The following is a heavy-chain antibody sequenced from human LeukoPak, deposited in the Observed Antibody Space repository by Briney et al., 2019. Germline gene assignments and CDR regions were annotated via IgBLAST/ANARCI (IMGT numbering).Heavy chain of an antibody. D-gene: IGHD2-15*01. CDR1: GGSISSSSYY. V-gene: IGHV4-39*01. CDR3: ASIYCSGGSCYSDY. Sequence: PSETLSLTCTVSGGSISSSSYYWGWIRQPPRKGLEWIGSIYYSGSTYYNPSLKSRVTISVDTSKNQFSLKLSSVTAADTAVYYCASIYCSGGSCYSDYWGQGTLVTVSS. CDR2: IYYSGST. J-gene: IGHJ4*02.